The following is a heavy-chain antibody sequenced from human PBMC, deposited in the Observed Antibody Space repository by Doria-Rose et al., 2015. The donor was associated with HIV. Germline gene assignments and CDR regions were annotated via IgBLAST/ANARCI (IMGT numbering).Heavy chain of an antibody. D-gene: IGHD6-13*01. Sequence: GAEVKKPGSSVKVSCKASGGTFSSYAISWVRQAPGQGLEWTGRIIPIFGTANYAQKFQGRVTITADESTTTAFMELSSLRSEDTAVYFCARGRGSFNWFDPWGQGTLVTVSS. J-gene: IGHJ5*02. CDR1: GGTFSSYA. CDR3: ARGRGSFNWFDP. CDR2: IIPIFGTA. V-gene: IGHV1-69*15.